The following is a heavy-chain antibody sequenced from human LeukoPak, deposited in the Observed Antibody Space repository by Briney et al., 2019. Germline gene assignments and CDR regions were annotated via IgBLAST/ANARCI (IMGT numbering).Heavy chain of an antibody. CDR1: GFTFSSYA. V-gene: IGHV3-64*01. CDR2: ISSNEGST. D-gene: IGHD1-26*01. Sequence: GGSLRLSCAASGFTFSSYAMHWVRQAPGKGLEYVSAISSNEGSTYYANSVKGRFTISRDNSKNTLYLQMGSLRAEDMAVYYCARSEWELNLYFDYWGQGTLVTVSS. J-gene: IGHJ4*02. CDR3: ARSEWELNLYFDY.